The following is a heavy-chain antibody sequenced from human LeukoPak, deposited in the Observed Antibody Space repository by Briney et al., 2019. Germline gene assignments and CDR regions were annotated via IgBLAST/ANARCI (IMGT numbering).Heavy chain of an antibody. CDR2: ISAYNGNT. Sequence: ASVKVSCKASGYTFTSYGISWVRQAPGQGLEWMGWISAYNGNTNYAQELQGRVTMTTDTSTSTAYMELRSLRSDDTAVYYCARDTRTIFGVVISGGRGMDVWGKGTTVTASS. D-gene: IGHD3-3*01. V-gene: IGHV1-18*01. CDR1: GYTFTSYG. CDR3: ARDTRTIFGVVISGGRGMDV. J-gene: IGHJ6*03.